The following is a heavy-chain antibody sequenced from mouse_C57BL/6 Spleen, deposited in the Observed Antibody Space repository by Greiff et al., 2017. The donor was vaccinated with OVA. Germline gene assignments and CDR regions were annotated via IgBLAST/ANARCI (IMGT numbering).Heavy chain of an antibody. CDR2: INPNYGTT. D-gene: IGHD1-1*01. Sequence: QLQESGPELVKPGASVKISCKASGYSFTDYNMNWVKQSNGKSLEWIGVINPNYGTTSYNQKFKGKATLTVDQSSSTAYMQLNSLTSEDSAVYYCARYVTTVAPLYAMDYWGQGTSVTVSS. CDR1: GYSFTDYN. CDR3: ARYVTTVAPLYAMDY. J-gene: IGHJ4*01. V-gene: IGHV1-39*01.